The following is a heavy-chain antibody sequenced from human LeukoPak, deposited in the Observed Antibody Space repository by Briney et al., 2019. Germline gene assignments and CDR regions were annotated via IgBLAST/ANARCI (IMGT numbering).Heavy chain of an antibody. CDR1: GFTFSTYA. D-gene: IGHD3-22*01. V-gene: IGHV3-23*01. J-gene: IGHJ4*02. Sequence: YPGGSLRLSCAASGFTFSTYAMSWVRQAPGKGLEWVSAIGGSGGSTYYADSVKGRFTISRDNSKNTLYLQMNSLRAEDTAVYYCAKDPWGSETYYYDSSGYLDYWGQGTLVTVSS. CDR2: IGGSGGST. CDR3: AKDPWGSETYYYDSSGYLDY.